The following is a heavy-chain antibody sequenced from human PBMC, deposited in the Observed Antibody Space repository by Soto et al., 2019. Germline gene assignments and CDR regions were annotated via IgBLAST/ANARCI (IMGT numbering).Heavy chain of an antibody. CDR2: ISYSGTT. Sequence: LSETRCLTCTVSGGSISSINNYWSWIRQPPGEGLEWIGFISYSGTTSYSPSLKSRVAISLDTSKNQFSLSLNFVTAADTAVYYCARGRGYSYGLDPWGQGSLVT. CDR3: ARGRGYSYGLDP. D-gene: IGHD5-18*01. J-gene: IGHJ5*02. V-gene: IGHV4-30-4*01. CDR1: GGSISSINNY.